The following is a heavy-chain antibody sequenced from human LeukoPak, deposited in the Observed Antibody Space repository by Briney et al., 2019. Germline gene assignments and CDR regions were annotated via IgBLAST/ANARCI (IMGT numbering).Heavy chain of an antibody. CDR2: ISWDGGST. V-gene: IGHV3-43*01. D-gene: IGHD2-15*01. J-gene: IGHJ3*02. CDR1: GFTFDDYT. Sequence: PGGSLRLSCAASGFTFDDYTMHWVRQAPGKGLEWVSLISWDGGSTYYADSVKGRFTISRDNSKNSLYLQMNSLRTEDTALYYCAKGYCSGGSCYRTDAFGIWGQGTMVTVSS. CDR3: AKGYCSGGSCYRTDAFGI.